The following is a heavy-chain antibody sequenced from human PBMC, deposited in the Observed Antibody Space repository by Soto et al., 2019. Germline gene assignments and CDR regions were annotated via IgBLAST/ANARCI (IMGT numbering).Heavy chain of an antibody. V-gene: IGHV1-24*01. D-gene: IGHD2-15*01. CDR3: ARDLSLPDIVVVVAATEAFDI. CDR1: GYTLTELS. J-gene: IGHJ3*02. CDR2: FDPEDGET. Sequence: ASVKVSCKVSGYTLTELSMHWVRQAPGKGLEWMGGFDPEDGETIYAQKFQGRVTMTEDTSTDTAYMELSSLRSEDTAVYYCARDLSLPDIVVVVAATEAFDIWGKGTMVTVSS.